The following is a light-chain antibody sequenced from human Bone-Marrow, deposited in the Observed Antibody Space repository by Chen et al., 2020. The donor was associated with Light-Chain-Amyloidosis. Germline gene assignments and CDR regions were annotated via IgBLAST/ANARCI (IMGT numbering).Light chain of an antibody. V-gene: IGLV3-21*02. CDR2: DDS. Sequence: SYVLTQPSSVAVAPGQTATMACGGNNMGSTSVHWYQQPPGQAPLLVVYDDSDRPSGIPERLSGSNSGNTATLTIRRVEAGDEADYYCQVWDRSSDRPVFGGGTKLTVL. CDR3: QVWDRSSDRPV. J-gene: IGLJ3*02. CDR1: NMGSTS.